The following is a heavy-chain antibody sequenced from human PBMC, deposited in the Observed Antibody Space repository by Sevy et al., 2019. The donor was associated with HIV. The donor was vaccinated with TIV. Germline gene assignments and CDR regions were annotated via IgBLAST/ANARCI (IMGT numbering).Heavy chain of an antibody. J-gene: IGHJ4*02. CDR2: ISSNSNDI. D-gene: IGHD2-21*02. V-gene: IGHV3-21*01. CDR1: GFAFSSYD. Sequence: GGSLRLSCAASGFAFSSYDMHWVRQAPGKGLEWVSSISSNSNDIYYGDSVKGRFTISRDNAKNSLYLQMNSLRAEDTAVYYCARKMELLVPDYWGQGTLVTVSS. CDR3: ARKMELLVPDY.